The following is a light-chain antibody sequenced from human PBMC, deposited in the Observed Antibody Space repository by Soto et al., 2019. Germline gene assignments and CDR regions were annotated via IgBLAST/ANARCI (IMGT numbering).Light chain of an antibody. CDR2: SNN. CDR3: AAWDDSLNGAV. V-gene: IGLV1-44*01. J-gene: IGLJ7*01. CDR1: SSNIGSNT. Sequence: QSVLTQPPSASGTPGQRVTISCSGSSSNIGSNTVNWYQQLPGTAPKLLFYSNNQRPSGVPDRFSGSKSGTSASLAISGLHSEDEAEYYCAAWDDSLNGAVFGGGTQLTVL.